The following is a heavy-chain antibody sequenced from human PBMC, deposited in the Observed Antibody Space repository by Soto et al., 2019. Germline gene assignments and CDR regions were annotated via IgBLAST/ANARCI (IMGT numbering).Heavy chain of an antibody. CDR1: GYTFTSYG. CDR2: ISAYNGNT. V-gene: IGHV1-18*01. CDR3: GREACSCGSCYGVACYYYYGMDV. J-gene: IGHJ6*02. D-gene: IGHD2-15*01. Sequence: ASVKVSCKASGYTFTSYGISWVRQAPGQGLEWMGWISAYNGNTNYAQKLQGRVTMTTDTSTSTAYMELRSLRSDDTAVYYCGREACSCGSCYGVACYYYYGMDVWGQGTTVTFAS.